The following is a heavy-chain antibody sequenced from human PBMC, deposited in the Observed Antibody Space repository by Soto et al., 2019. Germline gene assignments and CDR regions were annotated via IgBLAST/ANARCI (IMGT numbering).Heavy chain of an antibody. CDR1: GFTFSSYA. CDR2: ISSNGGST. V-gene: IGHV3-64*01. CDR3: ARRGYSGYEIDY. Sequence: EVQLVESGGGLVQPGGSLRLSCAASGFTFSSYAMHWVRQAPGNGLEYVSDISSNGGSTDYANSVKGRFTISRDNSKNTLYLEIGSLRAEDMAVYYCARRGYSGYEIDYWGQGTLVPVSS. J-gene: IGHJ4*02. D-gene: IGHD5-12*01.